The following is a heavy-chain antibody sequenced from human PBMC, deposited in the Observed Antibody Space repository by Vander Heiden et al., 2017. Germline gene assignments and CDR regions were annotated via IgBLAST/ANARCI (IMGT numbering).Heavy chain of an antibody. CDR3: TRSSAGFPDY. Sequence: EVQLAAPGRGSVPPGGSLKLSCAASGSPFSGSAMHWVRQAAGKGLEWVGRIRSKANSYATAYAASVKGRFTISRDDSKNTAYLQMNSLKTEDTAVYYCTRSSAGFPDYWGQGTLVTVSS. CDR1: GSPFSGSA. CDR2: IRSKANSYAT. J-gene: IGHJ4*02. D-gene: IGHD3-10*01. V-gene: IGHV3-73*01.